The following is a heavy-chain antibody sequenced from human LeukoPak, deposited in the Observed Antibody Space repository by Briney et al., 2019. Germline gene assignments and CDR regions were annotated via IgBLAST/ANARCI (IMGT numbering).Heavy chain of an antibody. Sequence: SETLSLACAVYGGSFSGYYWSWIRQPPGKGLEWIGEINHSGSTNYNPSLKSRVTISVDTSKNQFSLKLSSVTAADTAVYYCARGRGMAPIWGQGTMVTVSS. CDR1: GGSFSGYY. D-gene: IGHD5-24*01. CDR3: ARGRGMAPI. J-gene: IGHJ3*02. CDR2: INHSGST. V-gene: IGHV4-34*01.